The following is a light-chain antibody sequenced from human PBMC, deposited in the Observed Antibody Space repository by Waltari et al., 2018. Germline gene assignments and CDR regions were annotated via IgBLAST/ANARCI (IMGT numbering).Light chain of an antibody. CDR1: QSVTRY. V-gene: IGKV3-11*01. CDR2: DTS. CDR3: KQRADWPLT. J-gene: IGKJ4*01. Sequence: EIVLTQSPGTLSLSPGERATLSCRTSQSVTRYLAWYQQKPGLDPRLLIYDTSNRATGIPARFIGSGSGTDFSLTITSLESEDVAVYYCKQRADWPLTFGGGTKVEIK.